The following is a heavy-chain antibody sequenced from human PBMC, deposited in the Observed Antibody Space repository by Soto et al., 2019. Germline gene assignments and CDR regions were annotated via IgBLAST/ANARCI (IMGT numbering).Heavy chain of an antibody. CDR1: GFTFSTYA. V-gene: IGHV3-23*01. J-gene: IGHJ4*02. Sequence: GGSLRLSCAASGFTFSTYAMSWVRQAPGKGLEWVSAISDSGGTTYYADSVKGRFTISRDNSKNTLYLQMNSLRAEDTAVYYCAKDPGRVAGYFDYWGQGTLVTVSS. CDR3: AKDPGRVAGYFDY. D-gene: IGHD6-19*01. CDR2: ISDSGGTT.